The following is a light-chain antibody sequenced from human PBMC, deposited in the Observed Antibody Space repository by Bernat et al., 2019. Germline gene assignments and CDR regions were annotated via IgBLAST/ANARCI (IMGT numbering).Light chain of an antibody. CDR2: ENK. V-gene: IGLV6-57*01. CDR3: QSYDDTTVI. Sequence: NFMLTQPHSVSESPGKTVTISCTRSSDNIASKYVQWYQQRPGSSPITVIYENKERPSGVPNRFSGSIDSSSNSASLTISGLQSEDEADYFCQSYDDTTVIFGGGTKLTVL. CDR1: SDNIASKY. J-gene: IGLJ2*01.